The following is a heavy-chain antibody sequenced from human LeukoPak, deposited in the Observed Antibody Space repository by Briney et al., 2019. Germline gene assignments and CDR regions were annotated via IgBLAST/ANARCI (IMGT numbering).Heavy chain of an antibody. V-gene: IGHV4-4*07. J-gene: IGHJ6*03. CDR3: ARGEGSSSWARYYYYYMDV. Sequence: PSETLSLTCTVSGGSISSYYWSWIRQPAGKGLEWIGRIYTSGSTNYNPSLKSRVTMSVDTSKNQFSLKLSSVTAADTAVYYRARGEGSSSWARYYYYYMDVWGKGTTVTVSS. D-gene: IGHD6-13*01. CDR1: GGSISSYY. CDR2: IYTSGST.